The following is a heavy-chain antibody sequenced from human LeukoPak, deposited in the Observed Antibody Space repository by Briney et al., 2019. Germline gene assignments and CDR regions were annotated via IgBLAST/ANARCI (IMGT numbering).Heavy chain of an antibody. J-gene: IGHJ4*02. CDR1: GYTLTELS. CDR2: FYPEDGET. Sequence: ASVTVSCKVSGYTLTELSMHWVRQAPGKGLEWMGGFYPEDGETIYAQKFQGRVTMTEDTSTDTAYMELSSLRSEDTAVYYCATITYDFWSGYLKYYFDYWGQGTLVTVSS. CDR3: ATITYDFWSGYLKYYFDY. V-gene: IGHV1-24*01. D-gene: IGHD3-3*01.